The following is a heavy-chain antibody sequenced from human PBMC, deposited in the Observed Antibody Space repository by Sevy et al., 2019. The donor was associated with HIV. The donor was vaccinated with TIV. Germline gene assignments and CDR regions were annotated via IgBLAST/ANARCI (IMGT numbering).Heavy chain of an antibody. CDR2: ISYSRST. CDR3: ARDPGGYCSGGSCSGWLYSDY. J-gene: IGHJ4*02. V-gene: IGHV4-31*11. D-gene: IGHD2-15*01. Sequence: SETLSLTCAVSGGSIGSGGYYWSWIRQHPGKGLEWIGYISYSRSTYYNPSLKSRVTISEDTSKNQFSLKLSSVTAADTAVYYCARDPGGYCSGGSCSGWLYSDYWGQGTLVTVSS. CDR1: GGSIGSGGYY.